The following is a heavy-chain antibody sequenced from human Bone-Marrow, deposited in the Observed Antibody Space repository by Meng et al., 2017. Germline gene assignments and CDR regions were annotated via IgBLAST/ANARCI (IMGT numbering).Heavy chain of an antibody. V-gene: IGHV4-34*01. D-gene: IGHD3-22*01. CDR2: INHSGST. J-gene: IGHJ6*01. Sequence: SETLSLTCAVYGGSFSGYYWSWIRQPPGKGLEWIGEINHSGSTNYNPSLKSRVTISVDTSKNQFSLKLSSVTAADTAVYYCASGVDSSGYYPERYYGMDVWGQGNTVT. CDR1: GGSFSGYY. CDR3: ASGVDSSGYYPERYYGMDV.